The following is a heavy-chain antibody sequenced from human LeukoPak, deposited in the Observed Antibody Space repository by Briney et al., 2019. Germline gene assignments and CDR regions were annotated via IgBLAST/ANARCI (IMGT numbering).Heavy chain of an antibody. Sequence: SSETLFLTCTVSGGSISSYYWSWIRQPAGKGLEWIGRIYTSGSTNYNPSLKSLVTMSVDTSKKQFSLKLSSVTAADTAVYCCARDVYSSSFHWFDPWGQGTLVTVSS. CDR2: IYTSGST. D-gene: IGHD6-13*01. J-gene: IGHJ5*02. CDR3: ARDVYSSSFHWFDP. V-gene: IGHV4-4*07. CDR1: GGSISSYY.